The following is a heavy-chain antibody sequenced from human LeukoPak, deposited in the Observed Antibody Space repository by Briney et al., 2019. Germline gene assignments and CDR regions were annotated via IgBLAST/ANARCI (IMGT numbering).Heavy chain of an antibody. CDR3: ARVGNWFDR. Sequence: ALLKLSCKASGYTFTRYGISWVRQAPRPGLAWMGWISAYNGNTNYAQTLQGRVTMTTDTSTSTAYMELRSLRSDDTAVYYCARVGNWFDRWGQGTLVTVSS. V-gene: IGHV1-18*01. D-gene: IGHD3-16*01. CDR2: ISAYNGNT. CDR1: GYTFTRYG. J-gene: IGHJ5*02.